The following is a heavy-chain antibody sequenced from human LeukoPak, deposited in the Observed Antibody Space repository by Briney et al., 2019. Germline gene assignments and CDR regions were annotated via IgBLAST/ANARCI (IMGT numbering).Heavy chain of an antibody. J-gene: IGHJ4*02. D-gene: IGHD2-2*01. CDR2: IRQDGSEK. CDR3: ARENRSTSCCFDL. Sequence: GGSLCLSCAASGFTLSSYWMSWVRQAPGKGLEGVANIRQDGSEKYYVDSVKGQFTISRDNAKNSLYLQMTSLRAEDTAVYYCARENRSTSCCFDLWGQGRQVSVSS. V-gene: IGHV3-7*01. CDR1: GFTLSSYW.